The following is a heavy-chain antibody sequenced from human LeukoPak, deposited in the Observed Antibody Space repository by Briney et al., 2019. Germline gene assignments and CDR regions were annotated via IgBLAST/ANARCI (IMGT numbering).Heavy chain of an antibody. J-gene: IGHJ4*02. Sequence: GGSLRLSCAASGFTFSSYAMSWVRQAPGKGLEWVSAISGSGGSTYYADSMKGRFTISRDNSKNTLYLQMNSLRAEDTAVYYCAKDGCTNGVCYIFGYWGQGTLVTVSS. D-gene: IGHD2-8*01. CDR3: AKDGCTNGVCYIFGY. CDR2: ISGSGGST. CDR1: GFTFSSYA. V-gene: IGHV3-23*01.